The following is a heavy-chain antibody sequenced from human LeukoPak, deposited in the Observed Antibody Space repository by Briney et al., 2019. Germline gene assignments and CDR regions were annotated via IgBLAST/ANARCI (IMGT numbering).Heavy chain of an antibody. Sequence: SETLSLTCTVSGGSISSSSYYWGWIRQPPGKGLEWTGSVYYSGSTYYNPSLKSRVTISVDTSKNQFSLKLSSVTAADTAVYYCAGGYCSGGSCYSRYWGQGTLVTVSS. J-gene: IGHJ4*02. D-gene: IGHD2-15*01. CDR2: VYYSGST. CDR1: GGSISSSSYY. V-gene: IGHV4-39*07. CDR3: AGGYCSGGSCYSRY.